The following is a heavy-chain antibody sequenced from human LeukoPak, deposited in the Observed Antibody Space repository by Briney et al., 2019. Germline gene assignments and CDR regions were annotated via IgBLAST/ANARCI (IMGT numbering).Heavy chain of an antibody. CDR3: AAGPYYYDSSGYHWAEYFQH. D-gene: IGHD3-22*01. CDR1: GFTFTSSA. CDR2: IVVCSGNT. Sequence: TSVKVSCKASGFTFTSSAMQWVRQARGQRLEWIGWIVVCSGNTNYAQKFQERVTITRDMSTSTAYMELSSLRSEDTAVYYCAAGPYYYDSSGYHWAEYFQHWGQGTLVTVSS. V-gene: IGHV1-58*02. J-gene: IGHJ1*01.